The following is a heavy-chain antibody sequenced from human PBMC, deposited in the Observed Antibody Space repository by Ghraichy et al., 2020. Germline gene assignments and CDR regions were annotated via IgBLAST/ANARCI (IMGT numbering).Heavy chain of an antibody. V-gene: IGHV3-48*02. CDR2: MTSSSRTI. J-gene: IGHJ6*02. Sequence: GGSLRLSCVGSGFTFSSYSMNWVRHSPGKGLEWLSYMTSSSRTICYSDSVKGRFTITRDNAQNSLYLQMNSLRDEDTAVYYCARGSTVVRFFYYDGMYVCGQRTTVTLSS. CDR1: GFTFSSYS. CDR3: ARGSTVVRFFYYDGMYV. D-gene: IGHD4-23*01.